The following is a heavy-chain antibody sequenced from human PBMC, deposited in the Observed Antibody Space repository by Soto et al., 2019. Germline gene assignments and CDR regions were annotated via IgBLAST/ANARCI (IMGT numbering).Heavy chain of an antibody. J-gene: IGHJ4*02. V-gene: IGHV3-74*01. CDR2: INRDGSST. D-gene: IGHD6-19*01. CDR3: ARELRIAVAGFDY. Sequence: VQLGESGGGLVPPGRSLRLCCAATGFTFSSYWMHWVRQAPGQEQVGVSRINRDGSSTSYADSVKGRFTISRDNAKNTLYLQMNSLRAEDTAVYYCARELRIAVAGFDYWGQGTLVTVSS. CDR1: GFTFSSYW.